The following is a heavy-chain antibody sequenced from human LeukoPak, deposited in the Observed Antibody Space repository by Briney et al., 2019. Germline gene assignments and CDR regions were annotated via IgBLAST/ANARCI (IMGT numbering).Heavy chain of an antibody. CDR3: ARARRCSGGSCYPVDY. D-gene: IGHD2-15*01. V-gene: IGHV4-34*01. CDR1: GFTFSSYW. Sequence: GSLRLSCAASGFTFSSYWMSWIRQPPGKGLEWIGEINHSGSTNYNPSLKSRVTISVDTSKNQFSLKLSSVTAADTAVYYCARARRCSGGSCYPVDYWGQGTLVTVSS. CDR2: INHSGST. J-gene: IGHJ4*02.